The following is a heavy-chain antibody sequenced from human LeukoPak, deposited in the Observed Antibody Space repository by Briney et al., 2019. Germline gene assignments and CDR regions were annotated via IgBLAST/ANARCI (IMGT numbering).Heavy chain of an antibody. V-gene: IGHV4-4*07. CDR2: ISTRGNT. CDR1: GGSISNYY. J-gene: IGHJ4*02. CDR3: AREYGDFDY. Sequence: SETLSLTCIVSGGSISNYYWSWIRQPAGKGLQWIGRISTRGNTNYNPSLKSRVTMSVDTSKNQFSLKLHSLTAADTAVYYCAREYGDFDYWGQGTLITVSS. D-gene: IGHD4-17*01.